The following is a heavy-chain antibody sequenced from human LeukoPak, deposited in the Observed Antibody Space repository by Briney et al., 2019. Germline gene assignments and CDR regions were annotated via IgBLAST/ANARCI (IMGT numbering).Heavy chain of an antibody. CDR2: IYSGGST. J-gene: IGHJ5*02. Sequence: GGSLRLSCAASGFTVSSNYMSWVRQAPGKGLEWVSVIYSGGSTYYADSVKGRFTISRDNSKNTLYLQMNSLRAEDTAIYYCARMIRDYGDSNWFDPWGQGTLVTASS. CDR1: GFTVSSNY. V-gene: IGHV3-53*01. CDR3: ARMIRDYGDSNWFDP. D-gene: IGHD4-17*01.